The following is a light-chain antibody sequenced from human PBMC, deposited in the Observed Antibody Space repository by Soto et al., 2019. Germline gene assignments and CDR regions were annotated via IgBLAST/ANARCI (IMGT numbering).Light chain of an antibody. CDR3: SSSTSRTTRV. Sequence: QSALAQPVSVSGSPGQSITISCTGTTNDFHLYKYVSWYQQHPGKAPKLLIFDVNHRPSGVSNRFSGSKSANTASLTISGLQAEDEADYYCSSSTSRTTRVFGGGTKVTVL. CDR1: TNDFHLYKY. CDR2: DVN. J-gene: IGLJ2*01. V-gene: IGLV2-14*03.